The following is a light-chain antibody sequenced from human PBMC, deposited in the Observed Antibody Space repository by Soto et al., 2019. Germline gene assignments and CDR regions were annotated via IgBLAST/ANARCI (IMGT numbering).Light chain of an antibody. J-gene: IGKJ2*01. CDR1: QSISSY. CDR2: AAS. CDR3: QQSDSTPLYT. Sequence: DIHLTQSPSSLSASVGDRVTITCRASQSISSYLNWYQQKPGKASKLLIYAASSLQSGVASRFSGSGSGTDFTLTISSLQPEDFATYYCQQSDSTPLYTFGQGTKLESK. V-gene: IGKV1-39*01.